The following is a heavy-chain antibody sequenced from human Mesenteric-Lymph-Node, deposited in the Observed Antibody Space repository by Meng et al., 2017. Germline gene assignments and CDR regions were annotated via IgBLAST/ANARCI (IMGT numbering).Heavy chain of an antibody. CDR2: ISWNSGSI. CDR3: ARATTVTTPTDY. J-gene: IGHJ4*02. CDR1: GFTFDDYA. Sequence: SLKISCAASGFTFDDYAMHWVRQAPGKGLEWVSGISWNSGSIGYADSVKGRFTISRDNAKNSLYLQMNSLRAEDTAVYYCARATTVTTPTDYWGQGTLVTVSS. D-gene: IGHD4-17*01. V-gene: IGHV3-9*01.